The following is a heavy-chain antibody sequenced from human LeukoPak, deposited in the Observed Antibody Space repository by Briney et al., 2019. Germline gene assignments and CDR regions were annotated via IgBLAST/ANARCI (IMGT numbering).Heavy chain of an antibody. D-gene: IGHD3-22*01. J-gene: IGHJ3*02. CDR3: ARAYYYDSSGYRRAFDI. CDR1: GGTFSSYA. CDR2: IIPIFGTA. V-gene: IGHV1-69*05. Sequence: ASVKVSCKASGGTFSSYAISWVRQAPGQGLEWMGGIIPIFGTANYAQKFQGRVTITTDESTRTAYMELSSLRSEDTAVYYCARAYYYDSSGYRRAFDIWGQGTMVTVSS.